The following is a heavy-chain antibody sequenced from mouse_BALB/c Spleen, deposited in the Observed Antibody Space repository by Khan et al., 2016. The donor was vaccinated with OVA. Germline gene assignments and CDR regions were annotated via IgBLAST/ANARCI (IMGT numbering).Heavy chain of an antibody. CDR1: GYTFSNYV. D-gene: IGHD4-1*01. V-gene: IGHV1S136*01. J-gene: IGHJ3*01. Sequence: VRLQQSGPELVEPGASVKMSCKASGYTFSNYVIHWMKQKPGQGLEWMAYINPYNAGTRYNEKFKGKATLTSDISSTTAYMELNSLTSEDSAVYYCAREASSWDFSFPYWGQGTLVTVSA. CDR3: AREASSWDFSFPY. CDR2: INPYNAGT.